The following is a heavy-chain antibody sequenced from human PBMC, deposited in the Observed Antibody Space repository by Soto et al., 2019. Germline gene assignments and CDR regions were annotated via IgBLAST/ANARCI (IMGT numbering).Heavy chain of an antibody. V-gene: IGHV3-33*01. D-gene: IGHD6-13*01. J-gene: IGHJ5*02. CDR2: IWYDGSNK. CDR1: GFTFSSYG. Sequence: QVQLVESGGGVVQPGRSLRLSCAASGFTFSSYGMHWVRQAPGKGLEWVAVIWYDGSNKYYADSVKGRFTISRDNSKNTLYLQMNSLRAEDTAVYYCASSIAAADWFDPWGQGTLVTVSS. CDR3: ASSIAAADWFDP.